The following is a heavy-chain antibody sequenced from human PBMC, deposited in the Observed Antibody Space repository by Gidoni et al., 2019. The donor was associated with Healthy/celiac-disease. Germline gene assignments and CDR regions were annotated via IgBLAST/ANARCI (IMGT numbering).Heavy chain of an antibody. V-gene: IGHV3-21*01. D-gene: IGHD3-22*01. CDR3: ARDLCSGYYDSSGGTDY. Sequence: EGQLVESGGGLVKPGGSLRLSCAASGFTFSSYSMNWVRQAPGKGLEWGSSISRSSSYIYYADAVKGRFTISRDNAKNSLYLQMNSLRAEDTAVYYCARDLCSGYYDSSGGTDYWGQGTLFTVSS. CDR2: ISRSSSYI. J-gene: IGHJ4*02. CDR1: GFTFSSYS.